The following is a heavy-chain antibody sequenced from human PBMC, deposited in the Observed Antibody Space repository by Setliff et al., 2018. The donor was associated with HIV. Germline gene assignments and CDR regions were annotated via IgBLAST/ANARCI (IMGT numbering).Heavy chain of an antibody. J-gene: IGHJ4*02. Sequence: LRLSCAASGFTFSSYEMNWVRQAPGKGLEWVSYISSSGGTIYYADSVKGRFTISRDNAKKSLYLQMNSLRADDTAAYYCARAFSGYYFDYWGQGTLVTVSS. V-gene: IGHV3-48*03. D-gene: IGHD3-3*01. CDR2: ISSSGGTI. CDR1: GFTFSSYE. CDR3: ARAFSGYYFDY.